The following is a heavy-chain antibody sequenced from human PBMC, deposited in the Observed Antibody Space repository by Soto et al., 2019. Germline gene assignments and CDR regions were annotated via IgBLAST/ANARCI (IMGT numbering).Heavy chain of an antibody. V-gene: IGHV4-4*07. J-gene: IGHJ4*02. CDR3: ARDLLRVDTAMVYYFDY. CDR1: CGSISSYY. Sequence: SETLSLTCTVSCGSISSYYWSWIRQPPGKGLEWIGRIYTSGSTNYNPSLKSRVTMSVDTSKNQFSLKLSSVTAADTAVYYCARDLLRVDTAMVYYFDYWGQGTLVTVSS. D-gene: IGHD5-18*01. CDR2: IYTSGST.